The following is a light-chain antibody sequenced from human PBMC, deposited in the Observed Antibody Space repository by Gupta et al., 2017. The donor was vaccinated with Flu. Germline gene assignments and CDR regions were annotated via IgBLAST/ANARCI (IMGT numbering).Light chain of an antibody. Sequence: EIVMTPSPATLSVSPGERATLSCRASQSISTYLAWYQQRPGQAPRLLIHGAFSRATGTPARFSGSGSGTEFTLTISTLQSEDSGVYYCQQYNNWPPVTFGGGTRVEIK. J-gene: IGKJ4*01. CDR1: QSISTY. CDR2: GAF. V-gene: IGKV3D-15*01. CDR3: QQYNNWPPVT.